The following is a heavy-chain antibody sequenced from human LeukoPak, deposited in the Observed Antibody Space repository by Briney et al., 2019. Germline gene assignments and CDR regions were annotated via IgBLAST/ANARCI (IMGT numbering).Heavy chain of an antibody. D-gene: IGHD5-18*01. Sequence: GGSLRLSCAASGFTFSTFAMLWVRQPRGKGLEWVSSIFPSGGEIHYADSVRGRFTISRDNSKGTLSLQMNSLRAEDTAIYYCATYRQVMLPFEAWGQGTLVTVSS. CDR1: GFTFSTFA. J-gene: IGHJ5*02. CDR2: IFPSGGEI. V-gene: IGHV3-23*01. CDR3: ATYRQVMLPFEA.